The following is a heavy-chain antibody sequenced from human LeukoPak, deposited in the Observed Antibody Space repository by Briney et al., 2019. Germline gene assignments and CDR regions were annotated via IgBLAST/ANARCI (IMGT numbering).Heavy chain of an antibody. J-gene: IGHJ4*02. CDR1: GYTFTSYD. CDR2: MNPNSGNT. V-gene: IGHV1-8*01. CDR3: ARRVSYGDFDY. D-gene: IGHD4-17*01. Sequence: SVKVSCKASGYTFTSYDVNWVRQATGQGLEWMGWMNPNSGNTGYAQKFQGRVTITRNTSISTAYVQLSSLRSEDTAVYYCARRVSYGDFDYWGQGTLVTVSS.